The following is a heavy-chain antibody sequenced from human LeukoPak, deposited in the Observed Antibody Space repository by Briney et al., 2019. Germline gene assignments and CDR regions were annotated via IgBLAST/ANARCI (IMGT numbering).Heavy chain of an antibody. CDR2: MYYTGTT. CDR1: GGSLRSTYY. Sequence: SETLSLTCTVSGGSLRSTYYWGWIRQPPGKGLEWMGSMYYTGTTYYNPSLKTRVTMSFDTSKNQFSLNLSSVTAADTAVYYCARSGPLGATRGALEIWGQGTTVTVSS. J-gene: IGHJ3*02. D-gene: IGHD1-26*01. V-gene: IGHV4-39*07. CDR3: ARSGPLGATRGALEI.